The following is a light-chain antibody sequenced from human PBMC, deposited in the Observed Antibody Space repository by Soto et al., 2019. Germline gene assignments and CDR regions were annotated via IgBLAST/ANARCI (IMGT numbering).Light chain of an antibody. CDR2: EVS. CDR1: SSDIGSNNY. V-gene: IGLV2-14*01. J-gene: IGLJ3*02. Sequence: QSALTQPASVSGSPGPSLTISCTGTSSDIGSNNYVSWFQQRPGKAPTLIIYEVSNRPSGVSNHFSGSKSGNTASLTISGLLPEDEAEYYCSSYTTTTRLFGGGTKVTVL. CDR3: SSYTTTTRL.